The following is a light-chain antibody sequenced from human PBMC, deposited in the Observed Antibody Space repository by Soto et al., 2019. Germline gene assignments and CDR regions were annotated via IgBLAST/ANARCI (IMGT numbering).Light chain of an antibody. CDR2: EVS. CDR1: SSDVGGYNY. V-gene: IGLV2-14*01. CDR3: TSKTSSTYVV. J-gene: IGLJ2*01. Sequence: QSALTQPASVSGSPGQSITISCTGTSSDVGGYNYVSWYQQHPGKAPKLMIYEVSNRPSGVSNRFSGSKSGNTASLTISGLQAEDKADYYCTSKTSSTYVVFGGGTKLTVL.